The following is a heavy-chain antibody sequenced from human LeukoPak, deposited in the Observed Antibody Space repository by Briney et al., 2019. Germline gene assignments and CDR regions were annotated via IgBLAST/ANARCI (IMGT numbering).Heavy chain of an antibody. J-gene: IGHJ5*02. CDR1: GGSISSYF. CDR2: THYSGST. Sequence: EASETLSLTCTVSGGSISSYFWSWIRQPPGKGLEWVGYTHYSGSTNYNPSLKSRVTISGDTSKNQFSLKLSSVTAADTAVYYCARGFGADDGYNPGTYWFDPWGQGTLVTVSS. D-gene: IGHD5-24*01. CDR3: ARGFGADDGYNPGTYWFDP. V-gene: IGHV4-59*01.